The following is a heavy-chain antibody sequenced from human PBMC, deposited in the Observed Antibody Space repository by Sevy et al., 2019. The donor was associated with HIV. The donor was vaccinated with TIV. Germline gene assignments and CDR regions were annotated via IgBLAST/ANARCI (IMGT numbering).Heavy chain of an antibody. V-gene: IGHV3-21*01. CDR1: GFTFSDYY. J-gene: IGHJ4*02. CDR2: ISSRSSYI. Sequence: GGSLRLSCVASGFTFSDYYMNWVRQAPGKGLEWVSSISSRSSYIHYADSVRGRFTISRDNAKNSLYLQMNSLRVDDTAVYFCARDGGCSSTSCLLYFDSWGQRALVTVSS. D-gene: IGHD2-2*01. CDR3: ARDGGCSSTSCLLYFDS.